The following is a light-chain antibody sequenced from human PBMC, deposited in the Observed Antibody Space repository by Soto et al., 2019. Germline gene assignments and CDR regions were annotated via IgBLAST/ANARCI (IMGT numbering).Light chain of an antibody. CDR3: SSYTISVV. CDR2: EVS. V-gene: IGLV2-14*01. Sequence: QSVLTQPASVSGSPGQSITISCTGTSSDVGGYNYVSWYQQHPGKAPKLMIYEVSNRPSGVSNRLSDSKSGNTASLTISRLQAEDEADYYCSSYTISVVFGGGTKLTV. CDR1: SSDVGGYNY. J-gene: IGLJ3*02.